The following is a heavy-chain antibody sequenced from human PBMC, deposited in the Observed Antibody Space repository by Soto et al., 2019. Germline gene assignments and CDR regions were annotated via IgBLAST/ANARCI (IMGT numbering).Heavy chain of an antibody. D-gene: IGHD3-9*01. Sequence: LXLTFAVSGGSISNGGYSWSWLRQPPGKGLEWIGFISHSGNTYYNPSLRSRVIISIDKSRNHFSLGLKSVTAADTAVYYCARTSYDILTGRLDAFDVWGQGTMVTV. CDR3: ARTSYDILTGRLDAFDV. CDR1: GGSISNGGYS. J-gene: IGHJ3*01. V-gene: IGHV4-30-2*01. CDR2: ISHSGNT.